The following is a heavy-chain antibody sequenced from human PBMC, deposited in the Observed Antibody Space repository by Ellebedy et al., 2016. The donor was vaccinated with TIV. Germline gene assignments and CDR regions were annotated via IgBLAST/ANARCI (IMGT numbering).Heavy chain of an antibody. CDR3: ARDPVDTSMVKIYFDY. CDR2: ITTSSNYI. J-gene: IGHJ4*02. CDR1: GFTFTSYR. V-gene: IGHV3-21*01. Sequence: GESLKISCAASGFTFTSYRMNWVRQAPGKGLEWVSSITTSSNYIYYADSVRGRFTISRDNAKNSLYLQMNSLRAEDTAVYYCARDPVDTSMVKIYFDYWGQGTLVSVSS. D-gene: IGHD5-18*01.